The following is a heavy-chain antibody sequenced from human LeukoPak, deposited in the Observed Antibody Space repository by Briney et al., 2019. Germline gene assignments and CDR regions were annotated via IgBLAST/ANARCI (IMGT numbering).Heavy chain of an antibody. Sequence: GGSLRLSCAASGFTFSSYGMHWVRQAPGKGLEWVAVISYDGSNEYYADSVKGRFTISRDNSKNTLYLQMNSLRAEDTAVYYCAKSAARSRANVVVAGWGTIDYWGQGTLVTVSS. V-gene: IGHV3-30*18. CDR1: GFTFSSYG. D-gene: IGHD2-15*01. J-gene: IGHJ4*02. CDR3: AKSAARSRANVVVAGWGTIDY. CDR2: ISYDGSNE.